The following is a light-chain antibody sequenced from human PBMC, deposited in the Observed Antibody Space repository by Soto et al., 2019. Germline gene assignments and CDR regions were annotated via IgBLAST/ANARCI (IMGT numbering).Light chain of an antibody. CDR1: QSVSSN. CDR3: QHYNNWPPKYT. Sequence: EIVMTQSPATLSVSPGDRATLSCRASQSVSSNLVWYQQKPGQAPRLLIYGASTRATGIPARFSGSGSGTEFTLTISSLQSEDFAVYYCQHYNNWPPKYTFGQGTKLEIK. CDR2: GAS. J-gene: IGKJ2*01. V-gene: IGKV3-15*01.